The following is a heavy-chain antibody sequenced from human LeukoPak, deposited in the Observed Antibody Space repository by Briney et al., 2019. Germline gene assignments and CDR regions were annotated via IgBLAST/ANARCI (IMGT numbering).Heavy chain of an antibody. CDR3: ARGDRSSWFNFDY. Sequence: PGLSLRLSCAASGFTFSSYVMHWVRRAPGKGLEWVAVTWYDGTNKYFADSVRGRFSISRDNSKNTLYLQMNSLRAEDTAAYYCARGDRSSWFNFDYWGQGTLVTVSS. V-gene: IGHV3-33*01. D-gene: IGHD6-13*01. CDR1: GFTFSSYV. CDR2: TWYDGTNK. J-gene: IGHJ4*02.